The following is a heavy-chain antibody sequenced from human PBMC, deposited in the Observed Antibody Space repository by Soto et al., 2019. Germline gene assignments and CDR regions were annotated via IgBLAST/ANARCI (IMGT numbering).Heavy chain of an antibody. V-gene: IGHV1-58*01. CDR1: GFTFTNSA. CDR2: IVVGSDNT. Sequence: SVKVSCKTSGFTFTNSAVEWVRQSRGQRLEWIGWIVVGSDNTNYAQKFQDRVTITRDLSTHTIYMDFRSLKSEDTAVYYCARQPRILTGYSGHFDYWGQGTLVTVSS. D-gene: IGHD3-9*01. J-gene: IGHJ4*02. CDR3: ARQPRILTGYSGHFDY.